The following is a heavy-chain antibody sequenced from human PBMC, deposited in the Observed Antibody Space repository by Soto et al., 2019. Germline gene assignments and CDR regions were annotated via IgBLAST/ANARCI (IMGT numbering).Heavy chain of an antibody. D-gene: IGHD1-1*01. Sequence: ASVKVSCKASGFSFTGYYIHWLRQAPGQGLEWMGWINAHSGGTEYAQKFQGRVTLPRDTSIATAYLTLTSLTSDDTALYYCAEDITRKNAYWLYRWGKGTQVSVS. J-gene: IGHJ5*02. CDR2: INAHSGGT. V-gene: IGHV1-2*02. CDR3: AEDITRKNAYWLYR. CDR1: GFSFTGYY.